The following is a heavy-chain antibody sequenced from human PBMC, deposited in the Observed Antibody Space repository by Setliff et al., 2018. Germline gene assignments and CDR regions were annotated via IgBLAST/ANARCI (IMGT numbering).Heavy chain of an antibody. J-gene: IGHJ4*02. Sequence: SETLSLTCTVSGYSISSGYIWGWIRQPPGKGLEWVGNIGHTGSINYNPSLKRRLTISRDTSKNQVSLKLNSVTATDTAGYSCARDLGHGGDSDYWGQGILVTVSS. V-gene: IGHV4-38-2*02. CDR1: GYSISSGYI. D-gene: IGHD2-21*02. CDR3: ARDLGHGGDSDY. CDR2: IGHTGSI.